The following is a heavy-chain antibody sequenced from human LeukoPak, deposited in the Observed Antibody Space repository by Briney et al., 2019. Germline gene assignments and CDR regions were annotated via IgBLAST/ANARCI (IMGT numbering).Heavy chain of an antibody. CDR2: MSGSGGST. Sequence: GGSLRLSCAAAGFTFSSYAMSWVRQPPGKVLEWVSSMSGSGGSTYYADSVKGRFTISRDNSKNTLYLQMNSLRAEDTAVYYCAKVGSRMVRGVINWFDPWGQGTLVTVSS. CDR3: AKVGSRMVRGVINWFDP. V-gene: IGHV3-23*01. J-gene: IGHJ5*02. CDR1: GFTFSSYA. D-gene: IGHD3-10*01.